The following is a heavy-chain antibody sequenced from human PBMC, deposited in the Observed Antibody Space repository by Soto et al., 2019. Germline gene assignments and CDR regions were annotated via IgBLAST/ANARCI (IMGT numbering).Heavy chain of an antibody. CDR3: ARVPIDTYMIYWSDP. D-gene: IGHD3-16*01. CDR2: IYFSGRT. J-gene: IGHJ5*02. V-gene: IGHV4-61*08. CDR1: GDSVSSGDYY. Sequence: SETLSLTCTVSGDSVSSGDYYWTWIRQPPGKGLEWVGHIYFSGRTNYIPSLESRVTISLDTSKNQFSLKLTSVTSADTAVYYCARVPIDTYMIYWSDPWGQGTLVTVSS.